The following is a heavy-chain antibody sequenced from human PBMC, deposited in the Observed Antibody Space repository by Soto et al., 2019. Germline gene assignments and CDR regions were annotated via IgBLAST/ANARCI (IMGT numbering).Heavy chain of an antibody. J-gene: IGHJ6*02. CDR1: GGSITGYY. D-gene: IGHD3-10*01. CDR2: IYYNGNT. CDR3: ARDGRLMLRGFSFYNGMDV. V-gene: IGHV4-59*01. Sequence: SETLSLTCTVSGGSITGYYWNWIRQPPGRGLEWIGYIYYNGNTNYNPSLKSRVTMSVDRSKNQFSLKLTSVTAADTAVYFCARDGRLMLRGFSFYNGMDVWGQGTTVT.